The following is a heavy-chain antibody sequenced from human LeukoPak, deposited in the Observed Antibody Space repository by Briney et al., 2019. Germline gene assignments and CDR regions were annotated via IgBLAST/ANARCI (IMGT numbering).Heavy chain of an antibody. CDR1: GFSFSSYA. CDR3: AKDASRHGSSTWFYFDR. Sequence: GGSLRLSCAASGFSFSSYAMNWVRQAPGKGLGWVSSISVSGGITYYADSVRGRFTISRDDSRNTFSLQLNSLRVDDTALYYCAKDASRHGSSTWFYFDRWGQGILVSVSS. CDR2: ISVSGGIT. V-gene: IGHV3-23*01. D-gene: IGHD6-13*01. J-gene: IGHJ4*02.